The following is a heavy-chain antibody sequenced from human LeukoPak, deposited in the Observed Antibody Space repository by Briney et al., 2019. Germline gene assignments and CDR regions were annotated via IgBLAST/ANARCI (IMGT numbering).Heavy chain of an antibody. CDR2: IYYTGNT. CDR1: GVSISSSYSY. Sequence: SETLSLTCTVSGVSISSSYSYWGWIRQPPGMGLEWIGSIYYTGNTYYNASLKSQVSISIDTSKNQFSLKLTSVTAADTAVYYCARATAAPSSYYFDHWGQGTLVTVSS. D-gene: IGHD6-25*01. CDR3: ARATAAPSSYYFDH. V-gene: IGHV4-39*01. J-gene: IGHJ4*02.